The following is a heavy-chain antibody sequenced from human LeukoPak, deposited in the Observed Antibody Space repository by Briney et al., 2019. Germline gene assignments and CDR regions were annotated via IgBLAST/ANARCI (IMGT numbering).Heavy chain of an antibody. J-gene: IGHJ4*02. Sequence: PGGSLRLSCAASGFTFDDHGMSWVRQAPGKGLEWVSGIKWDGGRTGYADSVKGRFTISRDNAKNSLYLQMNSLRPEDAALYYCARTASYYDSSAYYPHYFDYWGQGTLVTVSS. D-gene: IGHD3-22*01. CDR2: IKWDGGRT. V-gene: IGHV3-20*04. CDR1: GFTFDDHG. CDR3: ARTASYYDSSAYYPHYFDY.